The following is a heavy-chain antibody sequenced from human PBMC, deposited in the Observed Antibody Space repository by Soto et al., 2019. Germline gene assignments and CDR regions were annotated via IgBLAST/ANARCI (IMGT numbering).Heavy chain of an antibody. CDR3: SRQWLEVSPFDY. CDR1: GFTFSSYG. J-gene: IGHJ4*02. V-gene: IGHV3-33*01. Sequence: PGGSLRLSCAASGFTFSSYGMHWVRQAPGKGLEWVAVIWYDGSNKYYADSVKGRFTISRDDSKNTAFLQMNSLRAEDTAVYFCSRQWLEVSPFDYWGQGMLVTVSS. CDR2: IWYDGSNK. D-gene: IGHD6-19*01.